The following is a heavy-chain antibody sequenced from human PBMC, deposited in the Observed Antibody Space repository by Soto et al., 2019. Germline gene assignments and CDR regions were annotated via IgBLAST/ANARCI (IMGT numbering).Heavy chain of an antibody. CDR2: IWYDGSKK. CDR3: ARDASYYSLWSGYYPSRNGMDV. V-gene: IGHV3-33*01. CDR1: GFTFSSFG. J-gene: IGHJ6*02. D-gene: IGHD3-3*01. Sequence: QVQVVESGGGVVQPGRSLRLSCAASGFTFSSFGMHWVRQAPGKGLEWVSLIWYDGSKKSYGDSVKGRFTISRDNSRNTVYLQMNSLGADDTAVYYCARDASYYSLWSGYYPSRNGMDVWGQGTTVTVSS.